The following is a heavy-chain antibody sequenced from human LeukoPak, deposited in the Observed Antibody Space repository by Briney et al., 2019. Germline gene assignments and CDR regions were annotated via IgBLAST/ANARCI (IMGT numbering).Heavy chain of an antibody. Sequence: GGSLRLSCAVSGFTVSSNYMTWVRQAPGKWLEWVSVIYSSGSIYYADSVKGRFTISRDISKNTVDLQLNSLRAEDTAVYYCASGKETSMAQGYWGQGTLVTVSS. V-gene: IGHV3-53*01. CDR2: IYSSGSI. CDR1: GFTVSSNY. D-gene: IGHD5-18*01. J-gene: IGHJ4*02. CDR3: ASGKETSMAQGY.